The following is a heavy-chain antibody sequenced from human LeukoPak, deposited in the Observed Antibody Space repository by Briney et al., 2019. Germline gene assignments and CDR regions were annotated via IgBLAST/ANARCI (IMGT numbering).Heavy chain of an antibody. D-gene: IGHD6-13*01. V-gene: IGHV3-74*01. J-gene: IGHJ4*02. CDR1: GFTFSSYG. CDR2: INSDGSST. CDR3: ARVSYSSSHLDY. Sequence: GGSLRLSCAASGFTFSSYGMHWVRQAPGKGLVWVSRINSDGSSTSYADSVKGRFTISRDNAKNTLYLQMNSLRAEDTAVYYCARVSYSSSHLDYWGQGTLVTVSS.